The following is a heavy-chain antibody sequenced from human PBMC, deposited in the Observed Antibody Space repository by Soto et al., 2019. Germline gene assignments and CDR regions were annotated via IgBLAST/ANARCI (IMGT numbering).Heavy chain of an antibody. Sequence: PSETLSLTCAVYGGSFSGYYWTWIRQPPGKGLEWIGEINHSGSTNYNPSLKSRVTISVDTSKNQFSLKLSSVTAADTALYYCARGGGVYYYMDVWDKGTTVTVSS. J-gene: IGHJ6*03. CDR2: INHSGST. D-gene: IGHD3-16*01. V-gene: IGHV4-34*01. CDR3: ARGGGVYYYMDV. CDR1: GGSFSGYY.